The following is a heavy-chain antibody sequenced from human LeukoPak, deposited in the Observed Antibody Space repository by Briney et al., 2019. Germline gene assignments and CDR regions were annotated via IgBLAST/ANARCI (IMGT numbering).Heavy chain of an antibody. CDR1: GYTFTSYY. Sequence: ASVKVSCKASGYTFTSYYIHWVRRAPGQGLEWMGIINPSGGSTSYAQKFQGRVSMTRDTSTSTVYMDLSSLRSEDTAVYYCARALYYFGSGSYSGYYGMDVWGQGTTVTVSS. V-gene: IGHV1-46*01. CDR3: ARALYYFGSGSYSGYYGMDV. D-gene: IGHD3-10*01. J-gene: IGHJ6*02. CDR2: INPSGGST.